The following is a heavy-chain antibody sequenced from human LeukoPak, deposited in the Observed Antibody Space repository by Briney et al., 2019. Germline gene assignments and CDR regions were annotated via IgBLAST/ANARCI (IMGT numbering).Heavy chain of an antibody. Sequence: PGGSLRLSCATSGFTFSNAWMSWVRQAPGKGLQWVGRIKSKTDRGTTDYAAPVKGRFTISRDDSKNTLYLQMNGLKTEDTAVYYCTTLLGPYYDILTGFYKYSFDYWGQGTLVTVSS. CDR3: TTLLGPYYDILTGFYKYSFDY. CDR1: GFTFSNAW. D-gene: IGHD3-9*01. CDR2: IKSKTDRGTT. J-gene: IGHJ4*02. V-gene: IGHV3-15*01.